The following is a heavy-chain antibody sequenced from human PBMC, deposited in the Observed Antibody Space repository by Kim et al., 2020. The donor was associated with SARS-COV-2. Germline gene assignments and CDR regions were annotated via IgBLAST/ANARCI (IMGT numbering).Heavy chain of an antibody. Sequence: ASVKVSCKVSGYTLTELSMHWVRQAPGKGLEWMGGFDPEDGETIYAQKFQGRVTMTEDTSTDTAYMELSSLRSEDTAVYYCATHSSGWYGGGWFDPWGQGTLVTVSS. CDR2: FDPEDGET. J-gene: IGHJ5*02. CDR3: ATHSSGWYGGGWFDP. CDR1: GYTLTELS. D-gene: IGHD6-19*01. V-gene: IGHV1-24*01.